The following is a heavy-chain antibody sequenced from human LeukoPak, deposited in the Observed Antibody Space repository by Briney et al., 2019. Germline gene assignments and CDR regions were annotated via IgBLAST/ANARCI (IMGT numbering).Heavy chain of an antibody. CDR3: ARTPMFYFYGMDV. CDR2: IYSGGNT. D-gene: IGHD2-15*01. J-gene: IGHJ6*02. Sequence: GGSLRLSCAASGFTVSSNYMSWVRQAPGKGLEWVSFIYSGGNTYYADSVKGRFTISRDNSKNTVYLQMNRLSAEDTAVYYCARTPMFYFYGMDVWGQGTTVTVSS. V-gene: IGHV3-66*01. CDR1: GFTVSSNY.